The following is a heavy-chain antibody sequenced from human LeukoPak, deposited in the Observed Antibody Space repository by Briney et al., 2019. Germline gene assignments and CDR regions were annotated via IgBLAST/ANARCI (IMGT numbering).Heavy chain of an antibody. V-gene: IGHV3-33*01. CDR1: GFPFRDNA. CDR3: VRGHYFGMDV. CDR2: IWGDASKI. J-gene: IGHJ6*02. Sequence: PGGSLRLSCAASGFPFRDNAMHWVRQAPGKGLDWVAAIWGDASKIYYADSVKGRFTISRDNSKNTLSLQMDSLRVADTALYYCVRGHYFGMDVWGQGTLVTVSS.